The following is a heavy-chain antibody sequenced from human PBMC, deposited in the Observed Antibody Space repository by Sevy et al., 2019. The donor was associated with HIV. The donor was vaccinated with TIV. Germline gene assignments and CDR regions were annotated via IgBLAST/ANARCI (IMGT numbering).Heavy chain of an antibody. V-gene: IGHV3-7*03. CDR3: ASPGTKGFDP. CDR2: IKQDGSDK. CDR1: GFTFSSCW. Sequence: GGSLRLSCAASGFTFSSCWMSWVRQAPGKGLEWVANIKQDGSDKYYVDSVKGRFTISRDNAKNSLYLQMNSLRVEDTAVYYCASPGTKGFDPWGQGTLVTVSS. J-gene: IGHJ5*02. D-gene: IGHD2-8*01.